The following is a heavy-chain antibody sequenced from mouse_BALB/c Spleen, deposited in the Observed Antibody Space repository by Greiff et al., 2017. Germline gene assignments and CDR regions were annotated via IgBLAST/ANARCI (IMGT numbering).Heavy chain of an antibody. D-gene: IGHD3-2*01. CDR2: ISYSGST. V-gene: IGHV3-2*02. J-gene: IGHJ3*01. CDR1: GYSITSDYA. CDR3: ARSTARATAY. Sequence: EVQLVESGPGLVKPSQSLSLTCTVTGYSITSDYAWNWIRQFPGNKLEWMGYISYSGSTSYNPSLKSRISITRDTSKNQFFLQLNSVTTEDTATYYCARSTARATAYWGQGTLVTVSA.